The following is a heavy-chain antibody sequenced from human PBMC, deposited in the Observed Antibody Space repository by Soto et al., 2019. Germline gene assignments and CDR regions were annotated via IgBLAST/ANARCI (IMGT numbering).Heavy chain of an antibody. J-gene: IGHJ5*02. Sequence: PSETLSLTCAVSGGSISSGGYSWSWIRQPPGKGLEWIGYIYHSGSTYYNPSLKSRVTISVDRSKNQFSLKLSSVTAADTAVYYCARDNRITVVRGVVAYNWFDPWYQGXLVAISS. CDR1: GGSISSGGYS. CDR2: IYHSGST. V-gene: IGHV4-30-2*01. CDR3: ARDNRITVVRGVVAYNWFDP. D-gene: IGHD3-10*01.